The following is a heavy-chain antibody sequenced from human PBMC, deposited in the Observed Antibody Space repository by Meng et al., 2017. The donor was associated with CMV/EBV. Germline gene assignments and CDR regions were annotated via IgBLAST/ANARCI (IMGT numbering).Heavy chain of an antibody. CDR2: IYHSRRT. CDR1: GYSISSGYY. V-gene: IGHV4-38-2*02. CDR3: ARVSSGGVGAAAMWFDP. Sequence: GSLRLSCTVSGYSISSGYYWGWIRQPPGKGLEWIGSIYHSRRTYYNPSLKSRFTISVDTSKHQFSRKLSSVTAADTAVYYCARVSSGGVGAAAMWFDPWGQGTLVTVAS. D-gene: IGHD6-13*01. J-gene: IGHJ5*02.